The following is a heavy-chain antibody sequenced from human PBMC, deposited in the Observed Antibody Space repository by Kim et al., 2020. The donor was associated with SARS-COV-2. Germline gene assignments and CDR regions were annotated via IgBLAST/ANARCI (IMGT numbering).Heavy chain of an antibody. D-gene: IGHD3-10*01. CDR3: ERGPPRGSGLWFGEHPYY. CDR2: INHSGST. J-gene: IGHJ4*01. Sequence: SETLSLTCAVYGGSFSGYYWSWIRQPSGKGLEWIGEINHSGSTNYNPSLKSRVTISVDTSKNQFSLNLSSVTAADTAVYYCERGPPRGSGLWFGEHPYY. CDR1: GGSFSGYY. V-gene: IGHV4-34*01.